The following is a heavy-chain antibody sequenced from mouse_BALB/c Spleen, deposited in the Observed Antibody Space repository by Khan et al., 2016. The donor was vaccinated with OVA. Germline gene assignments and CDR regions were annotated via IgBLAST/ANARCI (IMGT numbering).Heavy chain of an antibody. J-gene: IGHJ2*01. CDR3: ARMKKIGATYFDY. Sequence: QVQLQQSGAELVKAGASVKMSCKASGYTFTSYWMHWVKQRLGQGLEWFAETNPTNGRTYYNEKFKSKATLTVDKSSSTAYMLLSGPTYEDSAVYYCARMKKIGATYFDYWGKGTTRTVSS. D-gene: IGHD1-1*01. CDR1: GYTFTSYW. V-gene: IGHV1S81*02. CDR2: TNPTNGRT.